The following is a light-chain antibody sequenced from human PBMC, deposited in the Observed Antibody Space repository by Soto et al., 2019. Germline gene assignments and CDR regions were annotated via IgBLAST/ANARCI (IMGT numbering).Light chain of an antibody. Sequence: DLQMTQSPSSLSASVGDRVTITCRASQTITTYLNWYQQKPGKAPKLLLYAASRLQSGVPSRFSGSGSGTDFTLTISSLQPEDFATYYCQQSHSIPYTFGQGTKLEIK. CDR1: QTITTY. J-gene: IGKJ2*01. CDR3: QQSHSIPYT. CDR2: AAS. V-gene: IGKV1-39*01.